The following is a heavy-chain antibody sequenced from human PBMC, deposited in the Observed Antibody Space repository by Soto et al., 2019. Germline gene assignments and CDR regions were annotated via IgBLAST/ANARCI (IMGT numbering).Heavy chain of an antibody. D-gene: IGHD3-9*01. J-gene: IGHJ4*02. Sequence: SETLSLTCTISGGSISVYYWSWIRQSPRQGLEWIGYVYDNGRPYYSPSLKSRVTISADTSKNQISLKLTSATAADTAVYYCARGVGSSPPRYWGRGTTVTVSS. CDR1: GGSISVYY. CDR3: ARGVGSSPPRY. CDR2: VYDNGRP. V-gene: IGHV4-59*01.